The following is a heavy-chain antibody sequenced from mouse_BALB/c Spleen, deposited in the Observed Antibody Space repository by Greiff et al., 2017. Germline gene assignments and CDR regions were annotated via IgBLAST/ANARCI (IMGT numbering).Heavy chain of an antibody. CDR3: ARHDDYGYAMDY. CDR2: ISNGGGST. V-gene: IGHV5-12-2*01. CDR1: GFTFSSYT. D-gene: IGHD1-1*01. J-gene: IGHJ4*01. Sequence: EVMLVESGGGLVQPGGSLKLSCAASGFTFSSYTMSWVRQTPEKRLEWVAYISNGGGSTYYPDTVKGRFTISRDNAKNTLYLQMSSLKSEDTAMYYCARHDDYGYAMDYWGQGTSVTVSS.